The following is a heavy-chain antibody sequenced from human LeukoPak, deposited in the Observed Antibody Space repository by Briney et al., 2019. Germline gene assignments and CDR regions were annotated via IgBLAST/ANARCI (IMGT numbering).Heavy chain of an antibody. D-gene: IGHD1-26*01. J-gene: IGHJ4*02. Sequence: GESLRLSCAASGFTFSSYSMNWVRQAPGKGLEWVSSIGSSSSYIYYADSVKGRFTISRDNAKNSLYLQMNSLRAEDTAVYYCAREEYSGSYYFDYWGQGTLVTVSS. CDR1: GFTFSSYS. V-gene: IGHV3-21*01. CDR2: IGSSSSYI. CDR3: AREEYSGSYYFDY.